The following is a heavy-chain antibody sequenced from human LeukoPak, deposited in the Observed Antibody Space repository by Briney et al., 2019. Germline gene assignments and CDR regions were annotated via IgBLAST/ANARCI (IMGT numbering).Heavy chain of an antibody. CDR1: GGSISINNFW. CDR2: VYYSGST. D-gene: IGHD3-3*01. J-gene: IGHJ5*02. Sequence: SETLSLTCRISGGSISINNFWWGWIRQSPGKAMEWVGSVYYSGSTNYNPSLKSRVTMSVDTSKNQFSLKLSSVTAADTAVYYCARDGGLDDFWSGYYGEGPWGQGTLVTVSS. CDR3: ARDGGLDDFWSGYYGEGP. V-gene: IGHV4-39*07.